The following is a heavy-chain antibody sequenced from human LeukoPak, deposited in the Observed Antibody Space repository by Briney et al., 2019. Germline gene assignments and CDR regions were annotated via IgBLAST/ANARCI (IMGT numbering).Heavy chain of an antibody. Sequence: SETLSLTCAVYGGSFSGYYWSWIRQPPGKGLEWIGEINHSGSTNYNPSLKSRVTISVDTSKNQFSLKLSSVTAADTAVYYCARESGDYDFWSGYYPGAFDYWGQGTLVTVSS. CDR1: GGSFSGYY. J-gene: IGHJ4*02. CDR3: ARESGDYDFWSGYYPGAFDY. D-gene: IGHD3-3*01. V-gene: IGHV4-34*01. CDR2: INHSGST.